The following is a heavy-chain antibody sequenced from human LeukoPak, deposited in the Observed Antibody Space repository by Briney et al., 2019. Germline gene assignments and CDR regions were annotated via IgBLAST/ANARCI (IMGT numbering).Heavy chain of an antibody. CDR1: GFIFSSYS. CDR2: LSGSADST. J-gene: IGHJ4*02. V-gene: IGHV3-23*01. Sequence: GGSLRLSCAASGFIFSSYSMNWVRQAPGKGLEWVSTLSGSADSTYYADSVRGRFTISRDNSKNTLYLQMNSLRAEDTAVYYCAKVTGGTADYFDYWGQGTLVTVSS. D-gene: IGHD1-1*01. CDR3: AKVTGGTADYFDY.